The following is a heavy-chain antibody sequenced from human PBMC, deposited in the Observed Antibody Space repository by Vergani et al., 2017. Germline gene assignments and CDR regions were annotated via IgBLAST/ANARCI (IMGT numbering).Heavy chain of an antibody. V-gene: IGHV3-11*01. CDR3: ARDDSQLCFDY. D-gene: IGHD5-18*01. Sequence: QVQLVESGGGLVKPGGSLRLSCAASGFSFSDHYMTWIRQAPGKGLEWVSYISNSGNTIEYADSVKGRFSISRDNAKNSLYLQMNSLRAEDTAVYYCARDDSQLCFDYWGQGTLVTVSS. CDR2: ISNSGNTI. CDR1: GFSFSDHY. J-gene: IGHJ4*02.